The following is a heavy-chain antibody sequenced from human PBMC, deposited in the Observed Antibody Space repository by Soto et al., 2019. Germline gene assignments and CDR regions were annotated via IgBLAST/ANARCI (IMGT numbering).Heavy chain of an antibody. V-gene: IGHV4-4*09. CDR1: GDSVRNQY. CDR3: ARTLDYGHMDV. D-gene: IGHD3-16*01. Sequence: QVQMQESGPGLVKPSETLSLTCTVSGDSVRNQYWSWIRRPPGRGLEWIGYIYRSGSTKYNPSLKSRLTISVDTSKNQFSLELSSVTAADTAVYYCARTLDYGHMDVWGKGTTVTVSS. CDR2: IYRSGST. J-gene: IGHJ6*03.